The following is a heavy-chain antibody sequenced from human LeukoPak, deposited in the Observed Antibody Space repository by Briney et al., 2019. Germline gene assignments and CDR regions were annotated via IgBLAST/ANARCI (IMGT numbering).Heavy chain of an antibody. V-gene: IGHV4-59*01. Sequence: SETLSLTCTVSGGSISIYYWSWIRHPPGKGRGWLGYIYYSGSTNYNPSLKSRVTISVDTSKNQFSLKLSSVTAADTAVYYCARVSGGNIHPAEYFQHWGQGTLVTVSS. CDR3: ARVSGGNIHPAEYFQH. CDR2: IYYSGST. D-gene: IGHD4-23*01. CDR1: GGSISIYY. J-gene: IGHJ1*01.